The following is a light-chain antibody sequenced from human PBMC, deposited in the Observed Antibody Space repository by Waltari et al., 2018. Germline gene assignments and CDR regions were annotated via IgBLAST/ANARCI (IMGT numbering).Light chain of an antibody. CDR3: QQRTKWVT. Sequence: DIVLTQSPATLSLSPGERATLSCRASQNINIYLAWYQQKPGQAPRLLIYDASNRATGVPARFSGSGSGTDFTLTRSSREPEDFAVYYCQQRTKWVTFGGGTTLDIK. CDR1: QNINIY. J-gene: IGKJ4*01. V-gene: IGKV3-11*01. CDR2: DAS.